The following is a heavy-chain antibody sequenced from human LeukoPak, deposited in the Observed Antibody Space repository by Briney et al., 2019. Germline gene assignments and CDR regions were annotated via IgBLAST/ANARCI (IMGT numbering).Heavy chain of an antibody. V-gene: IGHV3-7*01. CDR2: IKEDASAE. J-gene: IGHJ4*02. D-gene: IGHD3/OR15-3a*01. CDR3: ARDAGTGFDY. CDR1: GFTFSRYW. Sequence: PGGSLRLSCAASGFTFSRYWMTWVRQAPGKGLEWVANIKEDASAEYYVDSVKGRFTISKDNAKNSLYLQMNSLRAEDMAVYYCARDAGTGFDYWGQGILVIVSS.